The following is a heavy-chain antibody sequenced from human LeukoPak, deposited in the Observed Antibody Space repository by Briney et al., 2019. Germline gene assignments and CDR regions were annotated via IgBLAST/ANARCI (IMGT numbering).Heavy chain of an antibody. Sequence: PSETLSLTCTVSGGSISSGSYYWRWIRQPAGKGLEWIGRIYTSGSTNYNPSLKSRVTISVDTSKNQFSLKLSSVTAADTAVYYCARDGYGGNPDYWGQGTLVTVSS. CDR1: GGSISSGSYY. D-gene: IGHD4/OR15-4a*01. J-gene: IGHJ4*02. V-gene: IGHV4-61*02. CDR2: IYTSGST. CDR3: ARDGYGGNPDY.